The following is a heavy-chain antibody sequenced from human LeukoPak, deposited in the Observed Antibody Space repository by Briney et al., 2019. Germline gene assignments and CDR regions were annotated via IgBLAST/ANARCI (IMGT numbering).Heavy chain of an antibody. CDR1: DDSITMYY. CDR3: ARGRVSSSTWYSTYYYFFYMNF. Sequence: SETLSLTCTVSDDSITMYYWTWIRQPPGKGLEWIGYVDHTGSTKFNPSLNGRVSISRDTSNNFFSLRLRSVTAADTAVYFCARGRVSSSTWYSTYYYFFYMNFWGKGTTVTVSS. V-gene: IGHV4-59*01. CDR2: VDHTGST. D-gene: IGHD4-11*01. J-gene: IGHJ6*03.